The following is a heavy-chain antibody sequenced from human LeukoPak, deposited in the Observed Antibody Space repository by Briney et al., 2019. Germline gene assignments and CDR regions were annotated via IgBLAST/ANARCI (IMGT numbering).Heavy chain of an antibody. CDR3: ARDFSPIVVIPAASRTDWFDP. V-gene: IGHV4-4*07. Sequence: PLETLSLTCTVSVGSISRYYWMWIQQPAGKGLEGMGCVYTYGSTNYTLSLQTRVTMSVDMSKNQFSLQLRSVTAADTAVHYCARDFSPIVVIPAASRTDWFDPSGQGTPVTASS. CDR2: VYTYGST. J-gene: IGHJ5*02. CDR1: VGSISRYY. D-gene: IGHD2-2*01.